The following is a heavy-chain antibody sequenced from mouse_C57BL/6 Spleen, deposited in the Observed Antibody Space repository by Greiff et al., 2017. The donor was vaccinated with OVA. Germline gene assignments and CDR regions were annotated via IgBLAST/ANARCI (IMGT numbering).Heavy chain of an antibody. CDR2: IYPGDGDT. Sequence: VHLVESGPELVKPGASVKISCKASGYAFSSSWMNWVKQRPGKGLEWIGRIYPGDGDTNYNGKFKGKATLTADKSSSTAYMQLSSLTSEDSAVYFCARHYDYLYAMDYWGQGTSVTVSS. J-gene: IGHJ4*01. CDR3: ARHYDYLYAMDY. V-gene: IGHV1-82*01. CDR1: GYAFSSSW. D-gene: IGHD2-4*01.